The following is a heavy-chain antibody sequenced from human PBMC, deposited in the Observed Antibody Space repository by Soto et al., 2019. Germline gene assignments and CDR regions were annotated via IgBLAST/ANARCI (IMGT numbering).Heavy chain of an antibody. J-gene: IGHJ4*02. CDR1: GYTFTSYG. CDR3: ARHGNGEDY. Sequence: GASVKVSCKASGYTFTSYGVNWVRQAPGQGLEWMGWIRSYNNSTNYAQKLQGRATMTTDTSTNTAYMELRSLRSDDTAVYYCARHGNGEDYWGQGTLVTVSS. V-gene: IGHV1-18*01. D-gene: IGHD2-8*01. CDR2: IRSYNNST.